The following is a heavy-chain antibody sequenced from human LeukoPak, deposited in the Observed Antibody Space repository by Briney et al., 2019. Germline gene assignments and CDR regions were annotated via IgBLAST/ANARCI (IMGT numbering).Heavy chain of an antibody. J-gene: IGHJ4*02. CDR2: IYPGDSDT. CDR3: ARLQPTTVVTRGETHIFDY. V-gene: IGHV5-51*01. CDR1: GYSFTSYW. Sequence: GESLKISCKGSGYSFTSYWIGWVRQMPGKGLEWMGIIYPGDSDTRYSPSFQGQVTISADKSISTAYLQWSSLKASDTAMYYCARLQPTTVVTRGETHIFDYWGQGTLATVSS. D-gene: IGHD4-23*01.